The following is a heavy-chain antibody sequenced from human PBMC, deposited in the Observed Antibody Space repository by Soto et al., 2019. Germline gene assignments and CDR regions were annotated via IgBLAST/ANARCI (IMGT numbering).Heavy chain of an antibody. D-gene: IGHD6-19*01. V-gene: IGHV3-30*18. CDR2: VSHDGRNT. J-gene: IGHJ4*02. CDR3: AKGGRQWLVTSDFNY. CDR1: GFTFIDYA. Sequence: VQLVESGGGVVQPGWSLRLSCAASGFTFIDYAMHWVRQAPGKGLAWVAVVSHDGRNTHYADSVKGRFTISKDSSKNKVSREMTSLRAEDTAVYYCAKGGRQWLVTSDFNYWGQGALVTVSS.